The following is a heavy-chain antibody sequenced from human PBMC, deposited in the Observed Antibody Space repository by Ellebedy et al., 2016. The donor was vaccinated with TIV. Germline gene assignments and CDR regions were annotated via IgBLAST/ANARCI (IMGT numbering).Heavy chain of an antibody. J-gene: IGHJ4*02. Sequence: MPSETLSLTCTVSGGSISSSSYYWGWIRQPPGKGLEWIGSIYYSGSTYYNPSLKSRVTISVDTSKNQFSLKLSSVTAADTAVYYCARHGLERYFDYWGQGTLVTVSS. CDR2: IYYSGST. V-gene: IGHV4-39*01. CDR3: ARHGLERYFDY. D-gene: IGHD1-1*01. CDR1: GGSISSSSYY.